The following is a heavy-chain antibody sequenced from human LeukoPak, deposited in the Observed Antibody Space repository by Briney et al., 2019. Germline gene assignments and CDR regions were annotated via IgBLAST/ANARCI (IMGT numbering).Heavy chain of an antibody. CDR1: DYSISSGYY. CDR2: IYHSGST. Sequence: SETLSLTCTVSDYSISSGYYWGWIRQPPGKGLEWIGSIYHSGSTYYNPSLKSRVTISVDTSKNQFSLKLSSVTAADTAVYYCARVKNGHGILHYYYYYYMDVWGKGTTVTVSS. J-gene: IGHJ6*03. CDR3: ARVKNGHGILHYYYYYYMDV. V-gene: IGHV4-38-2*02. D-gene: IGHD2-15*01.